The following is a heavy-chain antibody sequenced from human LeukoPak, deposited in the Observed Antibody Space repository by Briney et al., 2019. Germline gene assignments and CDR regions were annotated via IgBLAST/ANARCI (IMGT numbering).Heavy chain of an antibody. CDR3: ARRGWGEYYFDY. D-gene: IGHD3-16*01. J-gene: IGHJ4*02. Sequence: PSETLSLTCSVSGGSISNSSYYWGWIRQPPGKGLEWIGSIYYSGSTYYNPSLKSRVTIFVDTSKNQFSLKLSSVTAADTAVYYCARRGWGEYYFDYWGQGTLVTVSS. V-gene: IGHV4-39*01. CDR2: IYYSGST. CDR1: GGSISNSSYY.